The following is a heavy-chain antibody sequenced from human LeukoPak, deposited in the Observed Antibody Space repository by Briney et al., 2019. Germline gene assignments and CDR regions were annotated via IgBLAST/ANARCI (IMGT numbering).Heavy chain of an antibody. CDR3: ARANMITFGGVIVLDAFDI. V-gene: IGHV1-18*01. D-gene: IGHD3-16*02. Sequence: GASVKVSCKASGYTFTSYGISWVRQAPGQGLEWMGWISAYNGNTNYAQKLQGRVTMTTDTSTSTAYMELRSLSSDDTAVYYCARANMITFGGVIVLDAFDIWGQGTMVTVSS. CDR2: ISAYNGNT. CDR1: GYTFTSYG. J-gene: IGHJ3*02.